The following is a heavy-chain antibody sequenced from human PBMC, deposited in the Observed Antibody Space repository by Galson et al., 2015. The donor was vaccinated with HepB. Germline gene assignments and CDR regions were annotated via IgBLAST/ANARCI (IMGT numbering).Heavy chain of an antibody. J-gene: IGHJ5*02. D-gene: IGHD3-22*01. CDR1: GFTFSSYA. V-gene: IGHV3-30*04. CDR3: ARWGSGYS. CDR2: ISYDGSNK. Sequence: SLRLSCAASGFTFSSYAMHWVRQAPGKGLGWVAVISYDGSNKYYADSVKGRFTISRDNSKNTLYLQMNSLRAEDTAVYYCARWGSGYSWGQGTLVTVSS.